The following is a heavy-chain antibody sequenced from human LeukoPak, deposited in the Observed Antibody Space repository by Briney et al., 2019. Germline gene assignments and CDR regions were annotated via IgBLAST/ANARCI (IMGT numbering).Heavy chain of an antibody. V-gene: IGHV3-30*04. J-gene: IGHJ6*04. CDR3: AELGITMIGGV. D-gene: IGHD3-10*02. Sequence: GRSLRLSCAASGFTFSSSVMHWVRQAPGKGLEWVAVISYDGGNKYYAHSVKGRFTISRDNAKNSLYLQMNSLRAEDTAVYYCAELGITMIGGVWGKGTTVTISS. CDR2: ISYDGGNK. CDR1: GFTFSSSV.